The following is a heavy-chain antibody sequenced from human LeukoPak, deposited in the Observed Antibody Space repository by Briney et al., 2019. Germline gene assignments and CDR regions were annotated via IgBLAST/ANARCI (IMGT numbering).Heavy chain of an antibody. J-gene: IGHJ6*02. V-gene: IGHV3-30-3*01. D-gene: IGHD2-8*01. CDR1: GITFSSYA. Sequence: GGSLRLSCASSGITFSSYAMNWVRQTPGKGLEWVAVTSYDGSNKYYADSVKGRFTISRDNSKNTLYLQMNSLRAEDTAVYYCARGPERTGVGTRYYYDMDVWGQGTTVTVSS. CDR3: ARGPERTGVGTRYYYDMDV. CDR2: TSYDGSNK.